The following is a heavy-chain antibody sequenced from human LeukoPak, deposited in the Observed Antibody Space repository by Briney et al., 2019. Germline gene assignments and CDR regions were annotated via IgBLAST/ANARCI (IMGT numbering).Heavy chain of an antibody. V-gene: IGHV1-18*01. CDR1: DYTFTSYG. Sequence: ASVTVSCKASDYTFTSYGIRWVRQAPGQGLEWMGWISAYNGNTNYAQKLQGRVTMTTATSTSTAYMELRSLRTDDTAVYYWARGFYYDILTGYPAEYYYYGMDVWGQGTTVTVSS. J-gene: IGHJ6*02. D-gene: IGHD3-9*01. CDR3: ARGFYYDILTGYPAEYYYYGMDV. CDR2: ISAYNGNT.